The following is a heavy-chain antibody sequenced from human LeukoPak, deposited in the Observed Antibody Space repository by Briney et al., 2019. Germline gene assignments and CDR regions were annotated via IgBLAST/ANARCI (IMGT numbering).Heavy chain of an antibody. Sequence: SETLSLTCSVSGYSISSGFYWGWIRQPPGKGLEWLGSIYHPGGTYYNPSLKSRVTISVDTSKNQFSLKLTSVTAADTAVYYCASKVVVAANYFDSWGQGTLVTVSS. CDR1: GYSISSGFY. D-gene: IGHD2-15*01. CDR3: ASKVVVAANYFDS. CDR2: IYHPGGT. V-gene: IGHV4-38-2*02. J-gene: IGHJ4*02.